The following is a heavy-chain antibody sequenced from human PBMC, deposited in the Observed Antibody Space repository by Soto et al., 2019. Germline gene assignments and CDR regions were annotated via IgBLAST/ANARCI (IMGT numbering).Heavy chain of an antibody. CDR2: IKEDGSEN. CDR3: AREVTVSPHTYYYYGMDV. V-gene: IGHV3-7*05. D-gene: IGHD3-3*01. CDR1: GFTFNNDW. J-gene: IGHJ6*02. Sequence: GGSLRLSCAASGFTFNNDWMSWVRQAPGKGLEWVAKIKEDGSENNYLDSGKGRFTRSRNNAKNSLYLQVNSLRAEDTAVYYCAREVTVSPHTYYYYGMDVWGQGTTVTVSS.